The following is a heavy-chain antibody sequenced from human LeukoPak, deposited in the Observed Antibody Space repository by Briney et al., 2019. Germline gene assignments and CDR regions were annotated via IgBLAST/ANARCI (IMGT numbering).Heavy chain of an antibody. D-gene: IGHD1-1*01. J-gene: IGHJ4*02. CDR1: GGSISSYY. CDR3: ARLYNWYGYLVFDY. CDR2: IYYSGST. Sequence: SETLSLTCTVSGGSISSYYGSWIRQPPGKGLEWIVYIYYSGSTNYNTPLKSRITIPVNTSKNQFSSKLNSVTTAGPAFFYCARLYNWYGYLVFDYWGQGTLVTVFS. V-gene: IGHV4-59*01.